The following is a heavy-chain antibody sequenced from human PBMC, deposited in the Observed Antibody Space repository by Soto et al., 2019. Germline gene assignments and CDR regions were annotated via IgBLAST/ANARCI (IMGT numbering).Heavy chain of an antibody. CDR2: IYYSGST. D-gene: IGHD2-15*01. CDR1: GGSISSGDYY. V-gene: IGHV4-30-4*02. Sequence: PSDTLSLTCTVSGGSISSGDYYRSWIRQPPGKGLEWIGYIYYSGSTYYNPSLKSRVTISVDTSKNQFSLKLSSVTAADTAVYYCARARGARYFDYWGQGTLVTVSS. CDR3: ARARGARYFDY. J-gene: IGHJ4*02.